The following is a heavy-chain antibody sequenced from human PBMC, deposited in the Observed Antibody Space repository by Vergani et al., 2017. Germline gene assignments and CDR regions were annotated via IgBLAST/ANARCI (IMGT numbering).Heavy chain of an antibody. V-gene: IGHV1-46*02. Sequence: QVQLVQSGAAVKKPGASAKVSCTASEYIFKNYYMHWPRLAPGQGFQWMGVVNFVTGAATSPQKFEGRITMTRDTSTATFYMDLSSLKYEDTAIYYCARSIGYCTSGSCRRYCFDRWGQGTLVTVSS. CDR2: VNFVTGAA. D-gene: IGHD2-15*01. J-gene: IGHJ4*02. CDR3: ARSIGYCTSGSCRRYCFDR. CDR1: EYIFKNYY.